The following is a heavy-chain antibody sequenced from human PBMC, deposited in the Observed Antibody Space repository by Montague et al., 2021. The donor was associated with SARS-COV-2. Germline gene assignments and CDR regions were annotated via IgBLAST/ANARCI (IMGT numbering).Heavy chain of an antibody. J-gene: IGHJ6*02. V-gene: IGHV2-70*13. CDR1: GFSLSTTGMC. CDR2: IDWGGDK. D-gene: IGHD1-26*01. Sequence: PALVKPTQTLTLTCPFSGFSLSTTGMCISWIRQPPGKALEWLALIDWGGDKYYSTSLKTRLTISKDTSKDQVVLTMTKMDPVDTATCDCARVGFGHYDAVDVWGQGTTVTVSS. CDR3: ARVGFGHYDAVDV.